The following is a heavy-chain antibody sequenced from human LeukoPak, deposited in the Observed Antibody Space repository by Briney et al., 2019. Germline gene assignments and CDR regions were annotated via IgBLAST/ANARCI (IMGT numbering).Heavy chain of an antibody. CDR2: ISSSSSSYI. CDR3: ARRGLGSSWYWDY. CDR1: GFTFSSYS. D-gene: IGHD6-13*01. J-gene: IGHJ4*02. V-gene: IGHV3-21*01. Sequence: GGSLRLSCAASGFTFSSYSMNWVRQAPGKGLEWVSSISSSSSSYIYYADSVKGRFTISRDNAKNSLYLQMNSLRAEDTAVYYCARRGLGSSWYWDYWGQGTLVTVSS.